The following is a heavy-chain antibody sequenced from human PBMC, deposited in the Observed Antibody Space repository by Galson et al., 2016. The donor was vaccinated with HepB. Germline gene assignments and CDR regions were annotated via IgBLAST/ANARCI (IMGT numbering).Heavy chain of an antibody. D-gene: IGHD3-10*02. CDR2: VSHDGGAT. Sequence: SLRLSCAASGFTFSSYWMHWVRQAPGKGLVWVSHVSHDGGATSNADSVRGRFTISRDNAKNTVYLQMNSLRVDDTAVYYCVRDYLRGFDYWGQGTPVTVSS. J-gene: IGHJ4*02. V-gene: IGHV3-74*01. CDR3: VRDYLRGFDY. CDR1: GFTFSSYW.